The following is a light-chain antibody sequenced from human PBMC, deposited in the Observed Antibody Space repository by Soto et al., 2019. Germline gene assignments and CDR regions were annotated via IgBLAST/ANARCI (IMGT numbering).Light chain of an antibody. CDR3: QQRTSWRIT. Sequence: EIVLTQSPATLSFSPGERATLSCRASKSVSSYLAGYQQKPGQTPRLLIYDASNRATGIPARFSGSGSGTDFTLTISSLEPEDSAVYYCQQRTSWRITFGQGTRLEIK. V-gene: IGKV3-11*01. CDR1: KSVSSY. J-gene: IGKJ5*01. CDR2: DAS.